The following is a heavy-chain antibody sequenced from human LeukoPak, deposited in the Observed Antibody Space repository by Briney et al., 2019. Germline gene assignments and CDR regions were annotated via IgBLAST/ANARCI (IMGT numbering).Heavy chain of an antibody. Sequence: GGYLRLSCAASGFTFSGSAMHWVRQASGKGLEWVGRIRSKANSYATAYAASVKGRFTISRDDSKNTAYLQMNSLKTEDTAVYYCTRQDGVFQFDYWGQGTLVTVSS. CDR2: IRSKANSYAT. J-gene: IGHJ4*02. CDR3: TRQDGVFQFDY. CDR1: GFTFSGSA. D-gene: IGHD3-16*01. V-gene: IGHV3-73*01.